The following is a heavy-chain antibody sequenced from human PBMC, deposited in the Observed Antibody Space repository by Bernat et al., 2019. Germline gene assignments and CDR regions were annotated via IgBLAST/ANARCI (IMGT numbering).Heavy chain of an antibody. CDR3: AKRYYYDSSGYSGMDV. CDR2: ISGSGGST. V-gene: IGHV3-23*01. Sequence: EVQLLESGGGLVQPGGSLRLSCAASGFTFSSYAMSWVRQAPGKGLEWVSAISGSGGSTYYADSVKGRFTISRDNSKNTLYLQMNSLRAEDTAVYYCAKRYYYDSSGYSGMDVWGQGTTVTVSS. D-gene: IGHD3-22*01. CDR1: GFTFSSYA. J-gene: IGHJ6*02.